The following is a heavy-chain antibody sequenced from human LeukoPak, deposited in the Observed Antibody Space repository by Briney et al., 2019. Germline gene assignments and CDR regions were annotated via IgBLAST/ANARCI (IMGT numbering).Heavy chain of an antibody. CDR1: GFSFSTYA. CDR3: AKAVYDSSGSFDF. V-gene: IGHV3-23*01. D-gene: IGHD3-22*01. Sequence: PGGSLRLSCAASGFSFSTYAMTWVRRAPGKGLEWVSGISGNGGSPYYADSVKGRFTISRDTSKNTLYPQMNSLRAEDTAVYYCAKAVYDSSGSFDFWGQGTLVTVSS. J-gene: IGHJ4*02. CDR2: ISGNGGSP.